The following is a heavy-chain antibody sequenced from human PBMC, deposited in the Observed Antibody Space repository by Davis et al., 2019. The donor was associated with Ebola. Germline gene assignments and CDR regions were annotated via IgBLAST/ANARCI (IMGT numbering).Heavy chain of an antibody. Sequence: GESLKISCAASGFTFSSYAMSWVRQAPGKGLEWVSAISGSGGSTYYADSVKGRFTISRDNSKNTLYLQMNSLRAEDTAVYYCARDPNLLGYCSGGSCYGYYYGMDVWGQGTTVTVSS. CDR2: ISGSGGST. V-gene: IGHV3-23*01. J-gene: IGHJ6*02. D-gene: IGHD2-15*01. CDR1: GFTFSSYA. CDR3: ARDPNLLGYCSGGSCYGYYYGMDV.